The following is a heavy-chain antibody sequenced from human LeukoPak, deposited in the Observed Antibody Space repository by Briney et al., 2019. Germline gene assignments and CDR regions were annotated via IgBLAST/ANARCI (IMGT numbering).Heavy chain of an antibody. Sequence: GGSLRLSCAASGFTFSSYGMHWVRQAPGKGLEWVAVISYDGSNKYYADSVKGRFTISRDNSKNTLYLQMNSLRAEDTAVYYCAKLVMDTAMANAFDIWGQGTMVTVSS. CDR2: ISYDGSNK. CDR1: GFTFSSYG. D-gene: IGHD5-18*01. J-gene: IGHJ3*02. V-gene: IGHV3-30*18. CDR3: AKLVMDTAMANAFDI.